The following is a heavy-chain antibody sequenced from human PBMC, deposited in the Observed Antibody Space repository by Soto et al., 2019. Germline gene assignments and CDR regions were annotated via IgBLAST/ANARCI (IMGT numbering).Heavy chain of an antibody. CDR3: TQDGGSRDWLTVN. D-gene: IGHD3-9*01. CDR1: GFTFTSYA. CDR2: ITGGGDNT. J-gene: IGHJ4*02. Sequence: EVQLLESGGDLVQPGGSLRLSWAASGFTFTSYAMSWIRQAPGKGLEWVSAITGGGDNTYYADSVKGRFTISRDNSKNPLYLHQNSLRAEDTAFYYCTQDGGSRDWLTVNWGQGTLVTVSS. V-gene: IGHV3-23*01.